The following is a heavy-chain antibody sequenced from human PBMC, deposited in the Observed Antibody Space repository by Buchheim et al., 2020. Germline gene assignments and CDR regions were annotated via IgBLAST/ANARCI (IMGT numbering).Heavy chain of an antibody. D-gene: IGHD2-15*01. J-gene: IGHJ6*02. CDR2: IYQSWTT. CDR1: GVSISTSNW. CDR3: TRAHCSGGGCYTYYGMDV. Sequence: QVQLQESGPGLVKPSGTLSLTCAVSGVSISTSNWWSWVRQPPEKGLEWIGEIYQSWTTNYNPSLRSRVTISVDKSKNQFSLKLSSVTAADTAVYYCTRAHCSGGGCYTYYGMDVWGQGTT. V-gene: IGHV4-4*02.